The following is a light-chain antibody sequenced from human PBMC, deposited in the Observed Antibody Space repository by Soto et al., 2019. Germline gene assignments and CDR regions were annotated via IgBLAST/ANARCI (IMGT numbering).Light chain of an antibody. V-gene: IGKV3-20*01. J-gene: IGKJ1*01. CDR2: GAS. Sequence: ELVLTHSPGTLSLSPGERATLSCRASQSVGNNYLAWYQQKPGQAPRLLIYGASSRATGIPDRFSGSGSGTDFTLTITRLEPEDFAVYSCQQYGSSGSTFGQGTKV. CDR3: QQYGSSGST. CDR1: QSVGNNY.